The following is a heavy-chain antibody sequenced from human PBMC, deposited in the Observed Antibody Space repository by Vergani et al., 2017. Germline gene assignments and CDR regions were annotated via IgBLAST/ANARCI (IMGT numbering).Heavy chain of an antibody. CDR3: AGEGQGLGWFDP. Sequence: QVQLVQSAAEVKKPGSPVQVSCKASGGPFSSHTSSWVRQAPGEGLEWMGRIIPILGLANYAQKFQGGVTMTPDKSTSTAYMELISLRSEDTAVYYCAGEGQGLGWFDPWGQGTLVTVSS. CDR2: IIPILGLA. J-gene: IGHJ5*02. V-gene: IGHV1-69*08. D-gene: IGHD3/OR15-3a*01. CDR1: GGPFSSHT.